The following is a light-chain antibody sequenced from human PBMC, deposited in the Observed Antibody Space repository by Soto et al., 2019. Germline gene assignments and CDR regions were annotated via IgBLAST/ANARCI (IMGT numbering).Light chain of an antibody. CDR1: SSNIGAGYD. J-gene: IGLJ2*01. V-gene: IGLV1-40*01. CDR3: QSYDISLIGVV. CDR2: GNS. Sequence: QSVLTQPPSVSGAPGQRVTISCTGSSSNIGAGYDVHWYQHLPGTAPKLLIYGNSNRPSGVPDRFSGSKSGTSASLAITGLQAEDEADYYCQSYDISLIGVVFGGGTKLTVL.